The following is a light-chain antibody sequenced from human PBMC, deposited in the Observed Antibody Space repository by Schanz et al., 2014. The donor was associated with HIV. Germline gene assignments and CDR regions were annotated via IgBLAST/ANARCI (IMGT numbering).Light chain of an antibody. Sequence: QSVLTQPASVSGSPGQSITISCTGTSSDVGADNSVSWYQQHPGRAPRLLVYDVTYRPSGVSNRFSGSKSGNTASLTISGLQPEDEADYYCCSYAGTTTLIFGGGTKLTVL. CDR1: SSDVGADNS. V-gene: IGLV2-14*03. CDR3: CSYAGTTTLI. CDR2: DVT. J-gene: IGLJ2*01.